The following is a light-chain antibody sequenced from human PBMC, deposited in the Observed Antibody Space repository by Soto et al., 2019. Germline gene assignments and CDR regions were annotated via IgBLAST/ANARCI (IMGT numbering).Light chain of an antibody. Sequence: QSVLTQPASVSGSPGQSITISCSVTSTNIGSYNLVSWYQQHPGKAPRLMIYEGSERPSGVSNRFSGSKSGNTASLTISGLQAEDEADYYCSSYAGDSTLVFGGGTKLTVL. V-gene: IGLV2-23*01. CDR2: EGS. CDR3: SSYAGDSTLV. J-gene: IGLJ2*01. CDR1: STNIGSYNL.